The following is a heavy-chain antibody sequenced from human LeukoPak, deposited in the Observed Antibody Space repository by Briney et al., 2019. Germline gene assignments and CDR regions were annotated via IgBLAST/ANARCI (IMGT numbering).Heavy chain of an antibody. Sequence: GGSLRLSCAASGFTFSSYSMNGVRQAPGKGLEWVSYISGSSSSIYYADSVKGRFTISRDNAKNSLFLQMNSLRAEDTAVYYCAKRTLAGTVGDYWGQGTLVTVSS. CDR3: AKRTLAGTVGDY. V-gene: IGHV3-48*01. CDR2: ISGSSSSI. D-gene: IGHD6-19*01. CDR1: GFTFSSYS. J-gene: IGHJ4*02.